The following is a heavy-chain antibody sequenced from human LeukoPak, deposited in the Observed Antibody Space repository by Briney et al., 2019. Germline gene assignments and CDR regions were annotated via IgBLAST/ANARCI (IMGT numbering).Heavy chain of an antibody. CDR1: NNFIMNGYY. J-gene: IGHJ3*02. Sequence: TSETLSLTCAVSNNFIMNGYYWGWIRQPPGKGLEWIGSIYHSGSTYYNPSLKSRLTISLDTSKSHFSLKLSSVTAADTAVYYCARENYQGAFDIWGQGTMVTVSS. V-gene: IGHV4-38-2*01. CDR3: ARENYQGAFDI. CDR2: IYHSGST. D-gene: IGHD1-7*01.